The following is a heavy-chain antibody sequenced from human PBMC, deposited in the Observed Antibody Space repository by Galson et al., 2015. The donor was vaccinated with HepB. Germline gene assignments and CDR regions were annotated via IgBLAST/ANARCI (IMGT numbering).Heavy chain of an antibody. D-gene: IGHD3-10*01. CDR2: IYWDDDK. CDR3: AHRHSRDFGSGSYYNF. J-gene: IGHJ4*02. V-gene: IGHV2-5*02. CDR1: GFSLNTSGVG. Sequence: PALVKPTQTLTLTCSFSGFSLNTSGVGVDWNRQPPGKALEWLALIYWDDDKRYSPSLNNRLTIPKDTSKDQVVLTMTNMDPVDTATYYCAHRHSRDFGSGSYYNFWGQGTLVTVSS.